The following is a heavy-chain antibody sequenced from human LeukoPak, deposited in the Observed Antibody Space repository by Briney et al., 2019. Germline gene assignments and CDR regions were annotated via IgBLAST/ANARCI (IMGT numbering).Heavy chain of an antibody. CDR3: ARGPSSGWFPYYFDS. V-gene: IGHV3-7*01. CDR2: TKQDASEK. CDR1: GFTLSAYW. J-gene: IGHJ4*02. D-gene: IGHD6-19*01. Sequence: GGSLRLSCAASGFTLSAYWMSWVRQAPGKGLEWVANTKQDASEKYFLDSVKGRFSISRDNAKNSLYLQMNSLRAEDTAVYYCARGPSSGWFPYYFDSWGQGTLVTVSS.